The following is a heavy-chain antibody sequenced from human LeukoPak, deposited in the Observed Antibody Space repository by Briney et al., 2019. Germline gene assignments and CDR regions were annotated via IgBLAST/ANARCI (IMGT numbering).Heavy chain of an antibody. V-gene: IGHV4-38-2*02. CDR3: ARDRALGSGKYYFDY. J-gene: IGHJ4*02. CDR2: IYHSGST. CDR1: GYSISSGYY. D-gene: IGHD3-16*01. Sequence: SETLSLTCTVSGYSISSGYYWGWIRQPPGKGLEWIGSIYHSGSTYYNPSLKSRVTISLDTSKNQFSLKLSSVTAADTAVYFCARDRALGSGKYYFDYWGQGTLVTVSS.